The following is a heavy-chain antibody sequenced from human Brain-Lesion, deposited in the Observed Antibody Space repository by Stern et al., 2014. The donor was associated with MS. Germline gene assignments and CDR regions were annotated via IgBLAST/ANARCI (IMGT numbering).Heavy chain of an antibody. CDR2: IYYSGNT. Sequence: QVQLQESGPGLVKPSETLSLTCTVAGGSVSSTSYAWAWIRQPPGKGLEWIGAIYYSGNTYYSPSLKSPPTISLDPSKKQFPLHLRSVTAADTAVYYCAGEEDIRYCSGGSCTGNWFDPWGQGTLVTVSS. CDR1: GGSVSSTSYA. CDR3: AGEEDIRYCSGGSCTGNWFDP. D-gene: IGHD2-15*01. V-gene: IGHV4-39*01. J-gene: IGHJ5*02.